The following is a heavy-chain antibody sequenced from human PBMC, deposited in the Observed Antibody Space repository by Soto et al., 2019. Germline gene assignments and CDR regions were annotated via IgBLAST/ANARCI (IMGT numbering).Heavy chain of an antibody. D-gene: IGHD3-22*01. CDR1: GYSFTSYW. J-gene: IGHJ5*02. Sequence: GESLKISCKGSGYSFTSYWIGWVRQMPWKGLEWMGIIYPGDSDTRYSPSFQGQVTISADKSISTAYLQWSSLKASDTAMYYCARTGYYLDSRGYSGYTGFAPWAHGTPVTVS. CDR2: IYPGDSDT. CDR3: ARTGYYLDSRGYSGYTGFAP. V-gene: IGHV5-51*01.